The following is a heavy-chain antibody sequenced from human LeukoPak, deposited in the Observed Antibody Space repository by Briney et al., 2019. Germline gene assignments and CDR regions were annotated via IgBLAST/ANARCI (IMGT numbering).Heavy chain of an antibody. Sequence: GGSLRLSCAASGFTFSSYAVSWVRQAPGKGLEWVSAISGSGGSTYYADSVKGRFTISRDNSKNTLYLQMNSLRAEDTAVYYCATYGSGSYSSYETDYWGQGTLVTVSS. J-gene: IGHJ4*02. V-gene: IGHV3-23*01. CDR1: GFTFSSYA. CDR2: ISGSGGST. D-gene: IGHD3-10*01. CDR3: ATYGSGSYSSYETDY.